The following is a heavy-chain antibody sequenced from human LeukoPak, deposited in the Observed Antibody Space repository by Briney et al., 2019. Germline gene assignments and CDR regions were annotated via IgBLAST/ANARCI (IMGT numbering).Heavy chain of an antibody. V-gene: IGHV3-23*01. D-gene: IGHD3-10*01. Sequence: QPGGSLRLSCAASGFTFSSYAMSWVRQAPGKGLEWVSAISGSGGSTYYADSVKGWFTISRDNSKNTLYLQMNSLRAEDTAVYYCAKAGQAGRYFDYWGQGTLVTVSS. CDR1: GFTFSSYA. J-gene: IGHJ4*02. CDR3: AKAGQAGRYFDY. CDR2: ISGSGGST.